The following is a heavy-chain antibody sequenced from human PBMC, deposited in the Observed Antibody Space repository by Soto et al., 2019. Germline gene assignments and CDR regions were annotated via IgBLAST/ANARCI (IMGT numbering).Heavy chain of an antibody. Sequence: QVQLVESGGGVVQPGRSLRLSCVASGFTFSAFGMHWVRQAPGKGLEWVAVISTDGSHKYYVDSVKGRFTISRDNSKNTLYLQMNSLRVEDTAVYYCEKGPYLSVDHWGQGTLVTVSS. CDR3: EKGPYLSVDH. CDR1: GFTFSAFG. CDR2: ISTDGSHK. V-gene: IGHV3-30*18. J-gene: IGHJ4*02. D-gene: IGHD2-8*01.